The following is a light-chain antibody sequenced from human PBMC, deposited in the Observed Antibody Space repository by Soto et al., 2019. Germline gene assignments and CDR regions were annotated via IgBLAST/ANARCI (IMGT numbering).Light chain of an antibody. V-gene: IGLV2-14*01. J-gene: IGLJ1*01. Sequence: QSVLTQPASVSGSPGQSITISCTGTSSDVGGYNYVSWYQQHLGKAPKLMIYEVSNRPSGVSNRFSGSKSGNTASLTISGLQAEDEADYYCSSYTSSSSYVFGTGTRSPS. CDR1: SSDVGGYNY. CDR3: SSYTSSSSYV. CDR2: EVS.